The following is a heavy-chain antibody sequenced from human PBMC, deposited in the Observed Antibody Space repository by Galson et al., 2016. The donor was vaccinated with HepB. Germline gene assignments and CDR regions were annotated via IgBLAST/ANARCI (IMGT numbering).Heavy chain of an antibody. CDR2: IDWDDDK. V-gene: IGHV2-70*04. Sequence: PALVKPTQTLTLTCTFSGLSLSTSGMRVSWIRQPPGKALEWLVRIDWDDDKYFSTSLQTRPTISKDTSKNQVVLTMTNMDPVDTVTYYCAQIQGVAGYQRLFRPRKVDYWGQGTLVTVSS. CDR3: AQIQGVAGYQRLFRPRKVDY. CDR1: GLSLSTSGMR. D-gene: IGHD2-2*01. J-gene: IGHJ4*02.